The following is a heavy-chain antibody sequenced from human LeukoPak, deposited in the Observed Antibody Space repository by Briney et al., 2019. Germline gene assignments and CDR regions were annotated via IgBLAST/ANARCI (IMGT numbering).Heavy chain of an antibody. CDR3: ARRGTGGRSFDI. V-gene: IGHV4-61*01. Sequence: PSETLSLTCTVSGGSVSSGSYYWTWIRQPPGKGLEWIGYISYSGSTNFSPSLKSRVTISVDTSKNQFSLNLGSVTAADTAVYYCARRGTGGRSFDIWGQGTMVTVSS. D-gene: IGHD2-8*02. J-gene: IGHJ3*02. CDR1: GGSVSSGSYY. CDR2: ISYSGST.